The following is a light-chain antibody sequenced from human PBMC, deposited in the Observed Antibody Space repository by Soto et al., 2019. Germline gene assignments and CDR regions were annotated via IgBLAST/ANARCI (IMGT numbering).Light chain of an antibody. CDR3: QQYNSYSPIT. CDR2: DAS. V-gene: IGKV1-5*01. CDR1: QSISSW. Sequence: DIQVTQSPSTLSASVGDRVTITCRASQSISSWLAWYQQKPGKAPKLLIYDASSLESGVPSRFSGSGSGTEFTLTISSLQPDDFATYYCQQYNSYSPITFGPGTKV. J-gene: IGKJ3*01.